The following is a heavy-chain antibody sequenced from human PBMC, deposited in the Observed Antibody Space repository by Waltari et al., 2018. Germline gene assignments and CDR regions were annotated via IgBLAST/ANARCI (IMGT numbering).Heavy chain of an antibody. D-gene: IGHD5-12*01. CDR1: GGSISSSSYY. CDR3: ARLKQRWLQLFDY. CDR2: IYYSGST. Sequence: QLQLQESGPGLVKPSETLSLTCTVSGGSISSSSYYWGWIRQPPGKGLEWIGSIYYSGSTYYNPSLKSRVTISVDTSKNQFSLKLSSVTAADTAVYYCARLKQRWLQLFDYWGQGTLVTVSS. J-gene: IGHJ4*02. V-gene: IGHV4-39*01.